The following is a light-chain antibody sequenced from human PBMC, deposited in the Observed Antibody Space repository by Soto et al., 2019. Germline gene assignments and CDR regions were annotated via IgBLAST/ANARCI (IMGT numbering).Light chain of an antibody. Sequence: QSALTQPASVSGSPGQSITISCTGSSSDIGGFNYVSWYQQRPGTAPKLIIFEVSDRPSGVSNRFSGSKSGTTASLTISGLQAEDEADYYCSSYAASSTLLFGGGTKLTVL. CDR2: EVS. CDR3: SSYAASSTLL. J-gene: IGLJ2*01. CDR1: SSDIGGFNY. V-gene: IGLV2-14*01.